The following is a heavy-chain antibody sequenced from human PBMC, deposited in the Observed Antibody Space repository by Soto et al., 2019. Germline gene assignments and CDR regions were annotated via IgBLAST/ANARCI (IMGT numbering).Heavy chain of an antibody. CDR3: ARGVYDSTGPHFDH. J-gene: IGHJ4*02. Sequence: SETLSLTCTVSGGSISSGGYYWSWIRQHPGKGLEWIGYIYYSGSTYYNPSLKSRVTISVDTSKNQFSLKLSSVTAADTAVYYCARGVYDSTGPHFDHWGQGTLVTVSS. CDR1: GGSISSGGYY. D-gene: IGHD2-8*01. CDR2: IYYSGST. V-gene: IGHV4-31*03.